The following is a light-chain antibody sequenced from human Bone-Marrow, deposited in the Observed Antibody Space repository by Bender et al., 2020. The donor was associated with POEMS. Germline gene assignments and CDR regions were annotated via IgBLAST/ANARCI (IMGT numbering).Light chain of an antibody. CDR1: SRDVGSYNL. CDR3: SSYAGTSNGVV. J-gene: IGLJ3*02. V-gene: IGLV2-14*02. CDR2: EGS. Sequence: QSALTQPASVSGSPGQSITISCTGTSRDVGSYNLVSWYQQHPGKAPKLIIYEGSKRPSGVSNRFSGSKSGNTASLTISGLQAEDEADYYCSSYAGTSNGVVFGGGTKLTVL.